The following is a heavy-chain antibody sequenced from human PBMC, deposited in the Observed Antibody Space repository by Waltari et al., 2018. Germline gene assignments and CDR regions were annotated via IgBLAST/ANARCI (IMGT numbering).Heavy chain of an antibody. Sequence: QVQLQESGPGLVKPSQTLSLTCTVSGGSISSGGYYWSWIRQHPGKGLEWIGYIYYSGSTYYNPSLKSRVTISVDTSKNQFSLKLSSVTAADTAVYYCARGSRVIVVVPAAVFDPWGQGTLVTVSS. V-gene: IGHV4-31*03. J-gene: IGHJ5*02. D-gene: IGHD2-2*01. CDR2: IYYSGST. CDR1: GGSISSGGYY. CDR3: ARGSRVIVVVPAAVFDP.